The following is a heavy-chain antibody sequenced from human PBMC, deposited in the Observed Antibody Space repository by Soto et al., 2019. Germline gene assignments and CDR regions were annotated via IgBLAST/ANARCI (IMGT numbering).Heavy chain of an antibody. J-gene: IGHJ6*02. CDR2: ISYDGSNK. V-gene: IGHV3-30*18. CDR1: GFTFSSYG. D-gene: IGHD3-10*01. Sequence: VGSLRLSCAASGFTFSSYGMHWVRQAPGKGLGWVAVISYDGSNKYYADSVKGRFTISRDNSKNTLYLQMNSLRAEDTAVYYCAKDGNVWFGELYHYYYGMDVWGQGTTVTVSS. CDR3: AKDGNVWFGELYHYYYGMDV.